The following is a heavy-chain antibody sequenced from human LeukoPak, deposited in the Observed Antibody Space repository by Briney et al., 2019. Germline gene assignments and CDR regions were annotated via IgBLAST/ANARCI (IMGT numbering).Heavy chain of an antibody. CDR1: GFSLSTSGVG. D-gene: IGHD6-13*01. V-gene: IGHV2-5*02. Sequence: SGPTLVKPTQTLTPTCTFSGFSLSTSGVGVGWIRQPPGKALEWLALIYWDDDKRYSPSLKNRLTITKDTSKNQVVLTMTNMDPVDTATYDCAHRPGRGSNWNYFDYWGQGTLVTVSS. CDR3: AHRPGRGSNWNYFDY. CDR2: IYWDDDK. J-gene: IGHJ4*02.